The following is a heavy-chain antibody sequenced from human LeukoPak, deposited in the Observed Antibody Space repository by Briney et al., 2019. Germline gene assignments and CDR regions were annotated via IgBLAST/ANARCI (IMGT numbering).Heavy chain of an antibody. CDR1: GGSISTYY. CDR2: IYYSGST. J-gene: IGHJ4*02. V-gene: IGHV4-59*01. CDR3: ARLGYRLGIYYIDDY. Sequence: ASETLSLTCTVSGGSISTYYWSWIRQPPGKGLEYIGYIYYSGSTNYNPSLKSRVTMSLDTSKNQFSLKLSSVTAADTAVYYCARLGYRLGIYYIDDYWGQGTLVTVSS. D-gene: IGHD3-10*01.